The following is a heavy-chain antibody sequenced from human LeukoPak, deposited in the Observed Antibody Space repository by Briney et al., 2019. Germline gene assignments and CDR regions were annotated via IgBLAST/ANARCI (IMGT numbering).Heavy chain of an antibody. Sequence: GGSLRLSCAASGFTFSGYAMSWVRQAPGKGLEWVSAISGGGGSTYYADSVKGRSTISRDNSKNTLYLQMNSLRAEDTAVYYCAKDRGRGEHDYWGQGTLVTVSS. CDR3: AKDRGRGEHDY. D-gene: IGHD3-10*01. CDR2: ISGGGGST. V-gene: IGHV3-23*01. CDR1: GFTFSGYA. J-gene: IGHJ4*02.